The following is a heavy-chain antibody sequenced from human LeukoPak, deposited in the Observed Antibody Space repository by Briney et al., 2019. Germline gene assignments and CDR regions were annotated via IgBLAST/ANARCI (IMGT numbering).Heavy chain of an antibody. Sequence: GGSLRLSCAVSGFTFTNYWMHWVRQVPGKGLVWVSRINTDGRSTSYADSVKGRFTISRDNAKNTLYLQMNSLRAEDTAVYFCARIGGSYPDCWGQGTLVTVSS. CDR2: INTDGRST. V-gene: IGHV3-74*01. CDR1: GFTFTNYW. D-gene: IGHD1-26*01. CDR3: ARIGGSYPDC. J-gene: IGHJ4*03.